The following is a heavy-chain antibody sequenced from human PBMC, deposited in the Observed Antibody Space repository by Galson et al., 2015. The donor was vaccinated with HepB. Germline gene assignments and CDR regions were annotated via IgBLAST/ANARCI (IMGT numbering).Heavy chain of an antibody. CDR1: GDSISSSY. J-gene: IGHJ4*02. Sequence: SETLSLTCTVSGDSISSSYWSWIRQPPGKGLEWMGNIYYSGSTNYNPSLKSRVTISVDTSKNQFSLKLSPVIAADTAVYYCARHGGGYDRRHFDYWGQGTLVTVSS. D-gene: IGHD5-12*01. CDR2: IYYSGST. CDR3: ARHGGGYDRRHFDY. V-gene: IGHV4-59*08.